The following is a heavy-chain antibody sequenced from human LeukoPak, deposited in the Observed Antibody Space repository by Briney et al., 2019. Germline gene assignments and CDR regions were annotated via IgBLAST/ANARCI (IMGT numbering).Heavy chain of an antibody. D-gene: IGHD2-2*01. CDR3: ARDRWGSTSPGDY. CDR1: EGTCSSYT. Sequence: ASVKVSCKASEGTCSSYTISWVRQAPGQGLEWMGRIIPILGIANYAQKFQGRVTITADKSTSTAYMELSSLRSEDTAVYYCARDRWGSTSPGDYWGQGTLVTVSS. V-gene: IGHV1-69*04. J-gene: IGHJ4*02. CDR2: IIPILGIA.